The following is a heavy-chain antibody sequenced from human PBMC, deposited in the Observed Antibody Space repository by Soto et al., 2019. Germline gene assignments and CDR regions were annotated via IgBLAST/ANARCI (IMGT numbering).Heavy chain of an antibody. D-gene: IGHD2-21*02. V-gene: IGHV3-23*01. CDR1: GFTFSSYA. CDR3: AKDRTHIVVVTSIDY. J-gene: IGHJ4*02. Sequence: EVQLLESGGGLVQPGGSLRLSCAASAASGFTFSSYAMSWVRQAPGKGLEWVAAISGSGGSTYYADSVKGRFTISRANPDTTLYLQMNSLRAEDTAVYYCAKDRTHIVVVTSIDYWGQGTPGTGSS. CDR2: ISGSGGST.